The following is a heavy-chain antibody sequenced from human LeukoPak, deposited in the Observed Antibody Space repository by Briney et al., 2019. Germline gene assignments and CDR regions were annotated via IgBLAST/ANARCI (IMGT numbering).Heavy chain of an antibody. J-gene: IGHJ4*02. D-gene: IGHD1-26*01. CDR1: GGSMRNYY. Sequence: SETLSLTCTVSGGSMRNYYWNWIRQPPGKGLEWIGHIYYSGSTNYNPSLESRLTISVDTSRNQFSLKLSSVTAADTAVYYCARTPSGSHDFDYWGQGTLVTVSS. V-gene: IGHV4-59*08. CDR3: ARTPSGSHDFDY. CDR2: IYYSGST.